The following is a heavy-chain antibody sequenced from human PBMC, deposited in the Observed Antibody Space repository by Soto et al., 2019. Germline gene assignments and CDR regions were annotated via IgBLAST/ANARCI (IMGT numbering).Heavy chain of an antibody. CDR2: IDWDDDK. CDR1: GFSLSASGMG. V-gene: IGHV2-70*04. J-gene: IGHJ4*02. Sequence: SGPTLVNPTQTLTLTCTFSGFSLSASGMGVSWIRQPPGKALGWLARIDWDDDKFYNTSLRTRLTISKDSSKNQVVLTMTNMDPVDTATYYCARMFHCSGGTCPFDYWGQGALVTVSS. D-gene: IGHD2-15*01. CDR3: ARMFHCSGGTCPFDY.